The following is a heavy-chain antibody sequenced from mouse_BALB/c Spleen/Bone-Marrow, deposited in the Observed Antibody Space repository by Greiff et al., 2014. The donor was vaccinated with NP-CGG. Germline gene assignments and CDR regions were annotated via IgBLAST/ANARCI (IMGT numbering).Heavy chain of an antibody. CDR2: ILPGSGST. V-gene: IGHV1-9*01. J-gene: IGHJ4*01. D-gene: IGHD2-10*01. CDR3: ARAYYVNYDAMDY. CDR1: GYTFSSYW. Sequence: VQLQQSGAELMKPGASMKISCKATGYTFSSYWIEWVKQRPRHGLEWIGEILPGSGSTNYNERFKGKATFTADTSSNTAYMQLSSLTSEDSAVYYCARAYYVNYDAMDYWGQGTSVTVSS.